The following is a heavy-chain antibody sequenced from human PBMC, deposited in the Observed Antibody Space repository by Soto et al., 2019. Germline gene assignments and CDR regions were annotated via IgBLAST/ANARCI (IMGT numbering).Heavy chain of an antibody. CDR3: ARGPLGGGGGYYYYGMDV. J-gene: IGHJ6*02. D-gene: IGHD3-16*01. CDR2: IYHSGST. CDR1: GYSISSGYY. V-gene: IGHV4-38-2*01. Sequence: KTSETLSLTCAVSGYSISSGYYWGWIRQPPGKGLEWIGSIYHSGSTYYNPSLKSRVTISVDTSKNQFSLKLSSVTAADTAVYYCARGPLGGGGGYYYYGMDVWGQGTTVTVSS.